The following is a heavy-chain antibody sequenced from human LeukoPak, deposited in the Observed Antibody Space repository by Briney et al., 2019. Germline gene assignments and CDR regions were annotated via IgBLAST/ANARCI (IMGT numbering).Heavy chain of an antibody. J-gene: IGHJ4*02. CDR1: GFTVSSNY. V-gene: IGHV3-53*01. CDR2: IYSGGST. Sequence: PGGSLRLSCAASGFTVSSNYMSWVRQAPGKGLEWVSVIYSGGSTYYADSVKGRFTISRDNSKNTLYLQMNSLRAEDTAVYYCARARYSGYDFSPYYFDYWGQGTLVTVSS. CDR3: ARARYSGYDFSPYYFDY. D-gene: IGHD5-12*01.